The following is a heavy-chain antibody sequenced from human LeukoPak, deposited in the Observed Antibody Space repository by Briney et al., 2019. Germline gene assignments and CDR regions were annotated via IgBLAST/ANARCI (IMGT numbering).Heavy chain of an antibody. Sequence: SETLPLTCAVSGYSISSGYYWGWIRQPPGKGLEWIGSIFHSGSTYYNPSLKSRITISVDTSKNQFSLKLSSVTAADTAVYYCARVYYDLLTDYYLPFDYWGQGTLVTVSS. CDR3: ARVYYDLLTDYYLPFDY. D-gene: IGHD3-9*01. CDR1: GYSISSGYY. V-gene: IGHV4-38-2*01. CDR2: IFHSGST. J-gene: IGHJ4*02.